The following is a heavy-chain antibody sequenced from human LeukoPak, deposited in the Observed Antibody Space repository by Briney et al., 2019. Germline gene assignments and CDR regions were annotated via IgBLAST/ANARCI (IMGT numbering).Heavy chain of an antibody. CDR3: ARVRVGLLWFGELCY. Sequence: GGSLRLSCAASRFTFSSYAMHWVRQAPGKGLEWVAVISYDGSNKYYADSVKGRFTISRDNSKNTLYLQMNSLRAEDTAVYYCARVRVGLLWFGELCYWGQGTLVTVSS. J-gene: IGHJ4*02. CDR1: RFTFSSYA. D-gene: IGHD3-10*01. CDR2: ISYDGSNK. V-gene: IGHV3-30-3*01.